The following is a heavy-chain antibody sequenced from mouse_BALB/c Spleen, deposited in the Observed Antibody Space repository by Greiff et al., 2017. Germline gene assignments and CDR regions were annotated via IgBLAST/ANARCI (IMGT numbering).Heavy chain of an antibody. D-gene: IGHD2-3*01. CDR2: IDPSDSET. J-gene: IGHJ4*01. CDR1: GYSFTSYW. Sequence: VKLMESGPQLVRPGASVKISCKASGYSFTSYWMHWVKQRPGQGLEWIGMIDPSDSETRLNQKFKDKATLTVDKSSSTAYMQLSSPTSEDSAVYYCARSPYDLYAMDYWGQGTSVTVSS. CDR3: ARSPYDLYAMDY. V-gene: IGHV1S126*01.